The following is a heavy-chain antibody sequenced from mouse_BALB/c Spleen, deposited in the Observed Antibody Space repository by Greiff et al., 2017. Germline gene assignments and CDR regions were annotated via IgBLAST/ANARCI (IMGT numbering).Heavy chain of an antibody. V-gene: IGHV5-17*02. CDR3: ARSNYYY. J-gene: IGHJ2*01. CDR2: ISSGSSTI. CDR1: GFTFSSFG. D-gene: IGHD1-1*02. Sequence: DVKLVESGGGLVQPGGSRKLSCAASGFTFSSFGMHWVRQAPEKGLEWVAYISSGSSTIYYADTVKGRFTISRDNPKNTLFLQMTSLRSEDTAMYYCARSNYYYWGQGTTLTVSS.